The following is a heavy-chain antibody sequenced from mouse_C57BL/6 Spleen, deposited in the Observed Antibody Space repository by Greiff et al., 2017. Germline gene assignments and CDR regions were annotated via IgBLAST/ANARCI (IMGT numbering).Heavy chain of an antibody. J-gene: IGHJ3*01. CDR3: ARLGGFYYDYEAWFAY. D-gene: IGHD2-4*01. CDR1: GFTFSSYG. V-gene: IGHV5-6*01. Sequence: EVNVVESGGDLVKPGGSLKLSCAASGFTFSSYGMSWVRQTPDKRLEWVATISSGGSYTYYPDSVKGRFTISRDNAKNTLYLQMSSLKSEDTAMYYCARLGGFYYDYEAWFAYWGQGTLVTVSA. CDR2: ISSGGSYT.